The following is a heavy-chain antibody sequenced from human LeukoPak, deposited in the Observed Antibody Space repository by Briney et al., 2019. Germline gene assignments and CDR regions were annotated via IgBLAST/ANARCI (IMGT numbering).Heavy chain of an antibody. Sequence: GGSLRPSCAASGFTFSNYALNWVRQAPGKGLEWVAFISYDGSKKFYADSVKGRFTVSRDNSKNTLYLQMNSLRPEDTALYYCAREWDDSSGYPIDYWGQGTLVTVSS. J-gene: IGHJ4*02. D-gene: IGHD3-22*01. CDR2: ISYDGSKK. V-gene: IGHV3-30*04. CDR1: GFTFSNYA. CDR3: AREWDDSSGYPIDY.